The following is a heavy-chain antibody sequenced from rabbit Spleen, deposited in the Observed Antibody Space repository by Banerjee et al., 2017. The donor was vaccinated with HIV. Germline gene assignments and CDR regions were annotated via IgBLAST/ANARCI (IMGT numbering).Heavy chain of an antibody. V-gene: IGHV1S40*01. CDR1: GVSFTNNNY. Sequence: QSLEESGGDLVKPGASLTLTCTASGVSFTNNNYMCWVRQAPGKGLEWIACIDTGRSGFTYFASCAKGRFTISKTSSTTVTLQMTSLTAADTATYFCARDTGSSFSSYGMDLWGPGTLVTVS. CDR2: IDTGRSGFT. J-gene: IGHJ6*01. D-gene: IGHD8-1*01. CDR3: ARDTGSSFSSYGMDL.